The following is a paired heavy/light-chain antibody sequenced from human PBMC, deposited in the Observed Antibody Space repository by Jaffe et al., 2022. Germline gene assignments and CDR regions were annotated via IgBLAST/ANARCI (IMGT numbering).Heavy chain of an antibody. CDR1: GFNFNTYF. D-gene: IGHD2-15*01. Sequence: QVQLVESGGSVVQAGGSLRLSCAASGFNFNTYFMYWVRQAPGKGLEWVTFIQGDGETQYYADSVKGRFTISRDNSKKMMYLQMNSLRPEDTAVYYCTKGLSAYGSAWSTWFDPWGQGTQVTVSP. J-gene: IGHJ5*02. V-gene: IGHV3-30*02. CDR3: TKGLSAYGSAWSTWFDP. CDR2: IQGDGETQ.
Light chain of an antibody. CDR1: QSVSSS. CDR3: QQRSNWPPIT. V-gene: IGKV3-11*01. Sequence: EIVLTQSPATLSLSPGERATLSCRASQSVSSSLAWYQHKPGQAPRLLIYDVSNRATGIPARFSGSGSGTDFTLTISSLEPEDFAVYYCQQRSNWPPITFGQGTRLEIK. CDR2: DVS. J-gene: IGKJ5*01.